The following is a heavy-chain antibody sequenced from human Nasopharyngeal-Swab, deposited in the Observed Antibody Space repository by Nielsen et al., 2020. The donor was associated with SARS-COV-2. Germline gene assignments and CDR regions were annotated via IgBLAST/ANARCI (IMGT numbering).Heavy chain of an antibody. J-gene: IGHJ3*02. D-gene: IGHD3-3*01. Sequence: SGPTLVQPTDPLTLTCTVSGFPLHNARMGVSWIRQHSGKALEWRALIFSNDEKSYSTSLKSRLTISKDTSKSQVVLTMTNLDPVDTPTYYCARYPGDFWSGYYPPPHVWKAFDIWGQGTMVTVSS. CDR3: ARYPGDFWSGYYPPPHVWKAFDI. V-gene: IGHV2-26*01. CDR2: IFSNDEK. CDR1: GFPLHNARMG.